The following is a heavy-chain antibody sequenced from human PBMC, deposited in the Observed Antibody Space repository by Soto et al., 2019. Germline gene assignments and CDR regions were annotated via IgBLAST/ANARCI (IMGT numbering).Heavy chain of an antibody. V-gene: IGHV3-30*18. J-gene: IGHJ4*02. D-gene: IGHD6-19*01. CDR2: ISYDGSNK. CDR3: AKDLKIAVAFTFDY. CDR1: GFTFSSYG. Sequence: GGSLRLSCAASGFTFSSYGMHWVRQAPGKGLEWVAVISYDGSNKYYADSVKGRFTISRDNSKNTLYLQMNSLRAEDTAVYYCAKDLKIAVAFTFDYWGQGTLVTVSS.